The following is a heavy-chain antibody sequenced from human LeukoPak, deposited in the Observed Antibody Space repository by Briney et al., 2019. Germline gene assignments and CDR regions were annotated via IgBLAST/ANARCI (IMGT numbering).Heavy chain of an antibody. CDR3: ANSYDGKIVPFDN. CDR1: GGSFSDSSYY. J-gene: IGHJ4*02. Sequence: PAETLSLTCTVSGGSFSDSSYYWGWIRQPPGGGLQWIAYIHTSGSTTYNPAFKSRVTISVDTSKSQFSLRLNSVTASDTAVYYCANSYDGKIVPFDNWGQGTLVTVSS. CDR2: IHTSGST. V-gene: IGHV4-61*05. D-gene: IGHD4-23*01.